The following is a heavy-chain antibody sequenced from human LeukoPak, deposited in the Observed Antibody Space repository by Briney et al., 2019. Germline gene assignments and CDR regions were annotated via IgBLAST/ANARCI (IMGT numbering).Heavy chain of an antibody. D-gene: IGHD3-10*02. CDR3: AELGITMIGGV. V-gene: IGHV3-48*03. J-gene: IGHJ6*04. CDR2: ISSSGSTI. Sequence: GGSLRLSCAASGFTFSSYEMNWVRQAPGQGLELVSYISSSGSTIYYADSVKGRFTISRDNAKNSLYLQMNSLRAEDTAVYYCAELGITMIGGVWGKGTTVTISS. CDR1: GFTFSSYE.